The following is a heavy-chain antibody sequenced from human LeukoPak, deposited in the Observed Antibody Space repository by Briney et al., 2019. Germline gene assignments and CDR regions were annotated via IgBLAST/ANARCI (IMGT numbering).Heavy chain of an antibody. D-gene: IGHD3-10*01. CDR3: ARGGRTDSGSYPYGMDV. Sequence: GGSLRLSCAASGFSVSRDYLSWVRQAPGKGLEWVSVIYSGATTDYADSVKGRFTISTDSSKNTLYLQMNSLRHEDTSVYYCARGGRTDSGSYPYGMDVWGQGPRSSSH. CDR1: GFSVSRDY. CDR2: IYSGATT. V-gene: IGHV3-66*01. J-gene: IGHJ6*02.